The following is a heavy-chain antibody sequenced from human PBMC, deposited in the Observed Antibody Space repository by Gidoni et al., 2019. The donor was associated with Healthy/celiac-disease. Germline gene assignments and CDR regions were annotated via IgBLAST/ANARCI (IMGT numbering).Heavy chain of an antibody. CDR3: ASFSSGSYFRSFDY. CDR2: IYYSGST. Sequence: QVQLQESGPGLVKPSETLSLTCTVSGGSLSSYYWSWIRQPPGKGLEWIGYIYYSGSTNYNPSLKSRVTISVDTSKNQFSLKLSSVTAADTAVYYCASFSSGSYFRSFDYWGQGTLVTVSS. CDR1: GGSLSSYY. V-gene: IGHV4-59*01. J-gene: IGHJ4*02. D-gene: IGHD1-26*01.